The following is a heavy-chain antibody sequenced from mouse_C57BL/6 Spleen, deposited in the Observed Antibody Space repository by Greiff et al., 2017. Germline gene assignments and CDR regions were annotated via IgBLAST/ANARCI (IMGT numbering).Heavy chain of an antibody. J-gene: IGHJ4*01. V-gene: IGHV5-6*01. D-gene: IGHD1-1*01. CDR1: GFTFSSYG. CDR2: ISSGGSYT. CDR3: ARHYYGSSPYAMDY. Sequence: EVQRVESGGDLVKPGGSLKLSCAASGFTFSSYGMSWVRQTPDKRLEWVATISSGGSYTYYPDSVKGRFTISRDNAKNTLYLQMSSLKSEDTAMYYCARHYYGSSPYAMDYWGQGTSVTVSS.